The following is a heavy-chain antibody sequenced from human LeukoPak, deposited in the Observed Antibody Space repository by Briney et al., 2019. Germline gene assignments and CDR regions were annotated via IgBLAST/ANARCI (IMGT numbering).Heavy chain of an antibody. D-gene: IGHD5-18*01. CDR3: ARDMGDTAMVTDYYYYGMDV. Sequence: SVKVSCKASGGTFSSYAISWVRQAPGQGVEWMGRIIPILGIANYAQKFQGRVTITADKSTSTAYMELSSLRSEDTAVYYCARDMGDTAMVTDYYYYGMDVWGQGTTVTVSS. CDR2: IIPILGIA. J-gene: IGHJ6*02. V-gene: IGHV1-69*04. CDR1: GGTFSSYA.